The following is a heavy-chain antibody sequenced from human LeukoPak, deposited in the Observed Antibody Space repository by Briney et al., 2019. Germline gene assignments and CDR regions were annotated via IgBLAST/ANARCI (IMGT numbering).Heavy chain of an antibody. V-gene: IGHV4-39*01. CDR1: GGSISITTYY. CDR3: ANLGYYNYGMDV. J-gene: IGHJ6*02. Sequence: SETLSLTCTVSGGSISITTYYWGWIRQPPGKGLEWIGTIYFSGSTYYNPSLKRRVTISVDTSKNQFSLTMSSVTAADTAVYYCANLGYYNYGMDVWGQGNTVTVSS. CDR2: IYFSGST.